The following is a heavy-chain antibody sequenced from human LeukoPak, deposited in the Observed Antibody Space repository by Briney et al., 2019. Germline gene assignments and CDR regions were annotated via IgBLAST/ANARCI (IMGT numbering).Heavy chain of an antibody. CDR3: ARAQGLLWFGELFSWFDP. J-gene: IGHJ5*02. CDR2: ISAYNGNT. D-gene: IGHD3-10*01. Sequence: ASVKVSCKASGYTFTSYGISWVRQAPGQGLEWMGWISAYNGNTNYAQKLQGRVTMTTDTSTSTAYMELRSLRSDDTAVYYCARAQGLLWFGELFSWFDPWGQGTLVTVSS. CDR1: GYTFTSYG. V-gene: IGHV1-18*01.